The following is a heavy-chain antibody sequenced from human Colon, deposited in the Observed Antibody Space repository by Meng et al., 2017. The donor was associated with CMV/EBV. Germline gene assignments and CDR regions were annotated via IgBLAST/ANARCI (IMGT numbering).Heavy chain of an antibody. CDR2: INPKSGDT. CDR3: ARDLWSGSSDYFDY. D-gene: IGHD3-3*01. V-gene: IGHV1-2*02. J-gene: IGHJ4*02. CDR1: GYTFTGFY. Sequence: QEQRVLSGAEGKKPGASVKVACKASGYTFTGFYIQWVRQAPGQGLEWMGWINPKSGDTIYEQKFQGRVTMTRDTSISTVYMDLNSLRSDDTAVYFCARDLWSGSSDYFDYWGQGTLVTVSS.